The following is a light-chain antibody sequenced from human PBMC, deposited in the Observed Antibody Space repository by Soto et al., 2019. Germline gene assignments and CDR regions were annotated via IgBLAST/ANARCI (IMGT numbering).Light chain of an antibody. CDR2: EVS. Sequence: QSVLTQPASVSGSPGQSITISCTGTSSDVGGYNYVSWYQQHPGKAPKLMIYEVSNRPSGVSNRFSGSKSGNTASLTISGLQAEDEADYYCSSYTSSSPYVVFGGGTKVTVL. J-gene: IGLJ2*01. CDR3: SSYTSSSPYVV. V-gene: IGLV2-14*01. CDR1: SSDVGGYNY.